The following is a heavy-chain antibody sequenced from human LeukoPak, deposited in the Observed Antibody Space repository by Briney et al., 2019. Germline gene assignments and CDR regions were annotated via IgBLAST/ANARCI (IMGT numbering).Heavy chain of an antibody. CDR3: ARKAVRGVHFDY. V-gene: IGHV4-34*01. J-gene: IGHJ4*02. D-gene: IGHD3-10*01. CDR1: GGSFSGYY. Sequence: ASETLSLTCAVYGGSFSGYYWSWIRQPPGKGLEWTGEINHSGSTNYNPSLKSRVTISVDTSKNQFSLKLSSVTAADTAVYYCARKAVRGVHFDYWGQGTLVTVSS. CDR2: INHSGST.